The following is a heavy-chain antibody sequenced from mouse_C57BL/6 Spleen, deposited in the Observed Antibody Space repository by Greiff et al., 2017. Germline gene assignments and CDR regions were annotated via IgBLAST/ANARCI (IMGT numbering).Heavy chain of an antibody. J-gene: IGHJ3*01. CDR3: AKRYYDYYWFAY. Sequence: QVQLMESGPGLVAPSQSLSITCTVSGFSLTSYGVAWVRQPPGKGLEWLGVIWGGGSTNYNSALMSRLSISKDNSKSQVFLQMNSQQTEYTAMYYCAKRYYDYYWFAYWGQGTLVTVSA. D-gene: IGHD2-4*01. CDR1: GFSLTSYG. V-gene: IGHV2-9*01. CDR2: IWGGGST.